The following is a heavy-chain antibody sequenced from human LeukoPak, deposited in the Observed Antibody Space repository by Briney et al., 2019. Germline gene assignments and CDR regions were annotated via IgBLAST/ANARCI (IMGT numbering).Heavy chain of an antibody. V-gene: IGHV3-74*03. J-gene: IGHJ4*02. CDR3: ASGLAAPAAFDY. Sequence: GGSLRLSCAASGFTFNSYWMHWVRQAPGTGLVWVSRINSDGSSTTYADSVKGRFTISRDSAKNTLYLQMNSLRAEDTAVYYCASGLAAPAAFDYWGQGTLVTVSS. CDR1: GFTFNSYW. CDR2: INSDGSST. D-gene: IGHD6-25*01.